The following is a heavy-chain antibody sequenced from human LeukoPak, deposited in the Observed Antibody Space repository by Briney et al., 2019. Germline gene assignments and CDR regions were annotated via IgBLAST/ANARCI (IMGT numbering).Heavy chain of an antibody. D-gene: IGHD6-19*01. V-gene: IGHV3-49*04. Sequence: SGGSLRLSCTASGFTFGDYAMSWVRQAPGKGLEWVGFIRSKAYGGTTEYAASVKGRFTISRDDSKSIAYLQMNSLKTEDTAVSYCTREGGGSSSGWYSWLDYWGQGTLVTVSS. J-gene: IGHJ4*02. CDR1: GFTFGDYA. CDR3: TREGGGSSSGWYSWLDY. CDR2: IRSKAYGGTT.